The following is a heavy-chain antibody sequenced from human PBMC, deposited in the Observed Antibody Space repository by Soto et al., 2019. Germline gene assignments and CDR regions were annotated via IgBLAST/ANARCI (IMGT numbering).Heavy chain of an antibody. CDR3: ARGRTSHGGSPFDY. CDR1: GFTFSSYA. CDR2: LSYDGSNK. D-gene: IGHD2-15*01. J-gene: IGHJ4*02. Sequence: QVQLVESGGGVVQPGRSLRLSCAASGFTFSSYAMHWVRQAPGKGLEWVEVLSYDGSNKYYADSVKGGVTISRDNSKNTMYMQMNSLRADDTAVYYCARGRTSHGGSPFDYWGQGTLVTVSS. V-gene: IGHV3-30-3*01.